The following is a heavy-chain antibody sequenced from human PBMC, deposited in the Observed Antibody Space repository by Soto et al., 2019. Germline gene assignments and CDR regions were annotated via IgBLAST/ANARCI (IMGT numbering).Heavy chain of an antibody. CDR1: GLTLSNSG. Sequence: QVQLVESGEGVVQPGRSLRLSCAASGLTLSNSGMHWVRQPPGKGLEWVAVMWYDGSNKYYADSVKGRFTISRDNSKNTLYLQMNSLRAEDTAVYYCARGSGSNHAYFDYWGQGTLVTVSS. D-gene: IGHD6-19*01. CDR2: MWYDGSNK. CDR3: ARGSGSNHAYFDY. V-gene: IGHV3-33*01. J-gene: IGHJ4*02.